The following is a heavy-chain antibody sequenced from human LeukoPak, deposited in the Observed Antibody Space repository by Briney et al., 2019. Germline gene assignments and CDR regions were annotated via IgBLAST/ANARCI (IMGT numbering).Heavy chain of an antibody. V-gene: IGHV1-8*03. CDR3: ARDRYSYGFAG. D-gene: IGHD5-18*01. Sequence: ASVKVSFKASGYTFTRYDINWVRQATGQGLEWMGWMNPNSGNTGYAQKFQGRVTITRNTSISTAYMELSSLRSEDTAVYYCARDRYSYGFAGWGQGTLLTVSS. CDR2: MNPNSGNT. J-gene: IGHJ4*02. CDR1: GYTFTRYD.